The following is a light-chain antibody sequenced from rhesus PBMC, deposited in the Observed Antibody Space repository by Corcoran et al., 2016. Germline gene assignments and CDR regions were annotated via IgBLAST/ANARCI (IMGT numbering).Light chain of an antibody. CDR3: AAWDDSLNSSL. V-gene: IGLV1S4*01. J-gene: IGLJ2*01. Sequence: QSVLTQPPSVSGAPGQSVTVSCSGSSSNIGRNNVYWYQQLPGTAPKRLIYNTNQRPSGVPDRVSGSKSGTSASLAITGLRSEDEADYYCAAWDDSLNSSLFGGGTRLTVL. CDR2: NTN. CDR1: SSNIGRNN.